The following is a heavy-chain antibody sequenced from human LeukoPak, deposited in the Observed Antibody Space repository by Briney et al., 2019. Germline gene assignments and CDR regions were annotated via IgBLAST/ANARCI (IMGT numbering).Heavy chain of an antibody. CDR1: GYTFTSYD. V-gene: IGHV1-8*01. J-gene: IGHJ4*02. CDR3: ARPTDSWRLQSLGDC. CDR2: MNPNSGNT. D-gene: IGHD5-24*01. Sequence: GASVKVSCKASGYTFTSYDINWVRQATGQGLEWMGWMNPNSGNTGYAQKFQGRVTMTRNTSISTAYMELSSLRPEDTAVYYCARPTDSWRLQSLGDCWGQGTLVTVSS.